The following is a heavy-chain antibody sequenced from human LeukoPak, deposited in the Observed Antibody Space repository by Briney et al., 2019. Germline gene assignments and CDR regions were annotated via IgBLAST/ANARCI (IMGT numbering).Heavy chain of an antibody. Sequence: PGGSLRLSCAASGFTFSSYAMSWVRQAPGKGLEWVSAISGSGGSTYYADSVKGRFTISRDNSKNTLYLQMNSLRAEDTAVYYRVRVVVPAAIDSYYYMDVWGKGTTVTVSS. V-gene: IGHV3-23*01. CDR1: GFTFSSYA. J-gene: IGHJ6*03. D-gene: IGHD2-2*02. CDR2: ISGSGGST. CDR3: VRVVVPAAIDSYYYMDV.